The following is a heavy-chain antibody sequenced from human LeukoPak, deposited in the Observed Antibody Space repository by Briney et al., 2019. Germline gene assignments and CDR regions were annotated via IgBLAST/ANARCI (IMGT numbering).Heavy chain of an antibody. Sequence: SETLSLTCAVYGGSFSGYYWSWIRQPPGKGLEWIGSIYHSGRTYYNPSLKSRVSISVDTSKNQFSLKLTSVTAADTAVYYCARAGYGDSDFDYWGQGTLVTVSS. V-gene: IGHV4-34*01. D-gene: IGHD4-17*01. CDR1: GGSFSGYY. CDR3: ARAGYGDSDFDY. J-gene: IGHJ4*02. CDR2: IYHSGRT.